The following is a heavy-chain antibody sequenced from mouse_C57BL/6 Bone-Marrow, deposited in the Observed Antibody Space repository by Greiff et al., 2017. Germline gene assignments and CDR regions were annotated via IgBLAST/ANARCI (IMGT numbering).Heavy chain of an antibody. V-gene: IGHV5-15*01. D-gene: IGHD1-1*01. CDR3: ARRSYDWYFDV. Sequence: EVQLQESGGGLVQPGGSLKLSCAASGFTFSDYGMAWVRQAPRKGPEWVAFISNLAYSIYYADTVTGRFTISRENAKNTLYREMSSLRSEDTAMYYCARRSYDWYFDVWGTGTTVTVSS. CDR1: GFTFSDYG. J-gene: IGHJ1*03. CDR2: ISNLAYSI.